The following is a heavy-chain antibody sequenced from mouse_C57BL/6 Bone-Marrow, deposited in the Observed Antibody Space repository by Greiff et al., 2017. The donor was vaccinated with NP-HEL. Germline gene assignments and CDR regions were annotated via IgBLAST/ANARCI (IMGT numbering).Heavy chain of an antibody. CDR3: ARESFYDGYREY. J-gene: IGHJ2*01. D-gene: IGHD2-3*01. CDR1: GYTFTSYG. V-gene: IGHV1-81*01. CDR2: IYPRSGNT. Sequence: QVQLQQSGAELARPGASVKLSCKASGYTFTSYGISWVKQRPGQGLEWIGEIYPRSGNTYYNEKFKGKATLTADKSSSTAYMGLRSLTSEDSAVYFCARESFYDGYREYWGQGTTLTVSS.